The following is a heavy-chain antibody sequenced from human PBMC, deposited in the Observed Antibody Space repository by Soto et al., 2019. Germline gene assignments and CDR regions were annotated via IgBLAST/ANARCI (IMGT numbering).Heavy chain of an antibody. J-gene: IGHJ4*02. CDR1: GFTFSNYW. Sequence: EVQLVESGGGLVQPGESLRLSCAASGFTFSNYWMHWVRQAPGKGLVWVSRIDSDGSRITYADLVKGRITISRDNAKNTVYLHMHSLTAEDTAVYYCVRTTLVVSFATPEDFWGQGTLVTVSS. V-gene: IGHV3-74*01. CDR3: VRTTLVVSFATPEDF. D-gene: IGHD2-8*02. CDR2: IDSDGSRI.